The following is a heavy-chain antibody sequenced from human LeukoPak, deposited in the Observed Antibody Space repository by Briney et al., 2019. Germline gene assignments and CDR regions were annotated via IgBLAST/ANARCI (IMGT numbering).Heavy chain of an antibody. CDR1: GFPFSDLG. V-gene: IGHV3-30*18. CDR3: AKELRGFSYSFDH. Sequence: GRSLRLSCTASGFPFSDLGMHWVRQAPGKGLEWVAVISYDGGNKFYSDSVKGRFTISRDNSKNTLYLQMNSLRAEDTAVYYCAKELRGFSYSFDHWGQGTLVTVSS. D-gene: IGHD5-18*01. J-gene: IGHJ4*02. CDR2: ISYDGGNK.